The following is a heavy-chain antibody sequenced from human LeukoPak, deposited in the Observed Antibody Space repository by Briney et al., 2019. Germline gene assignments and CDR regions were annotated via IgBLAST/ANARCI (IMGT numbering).Heavy chain of an antibody. Sequence: SETLSLTCAVYGGSFNGYYWTFIRQSPGRGLEWIGEINHRGSTNYNPSLKSRVTISVDTSKNQFSLRLTSVTAADTALYYCARAPEWTIAARPLDQWGRGALVTISS. V-gene: IGHV4-34*01. CDR3: ARAPEWTIAARPLDQ. CDR2: INHRGST. D-gene: IGHD6-6*01. CDR1: GGSFNGYY. J-gene: IGHJ5*02.